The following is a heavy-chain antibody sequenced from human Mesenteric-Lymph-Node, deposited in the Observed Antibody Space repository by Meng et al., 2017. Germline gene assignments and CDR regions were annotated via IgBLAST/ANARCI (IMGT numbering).Heavy chain of an antibody. Sequence: LRCPGPGLVERPGALSLTGVVVGASMSSGYWWSWVRQPPGKGLEWIGETSHSGSTSYSPSLKSRVTISLDKSKNQLSLKLNSVTAADTAVYYCARTFSSGWSLFQHWGQGTLVTVSS. CDR1: GASMSSGYW. CDR3: ARTFSSGWSLFQH. CDR2: TSHSGST. V-gene: IGHV4-4*03. J-gene: IGHJ1*01. D-gene: IGHD6-19*01.